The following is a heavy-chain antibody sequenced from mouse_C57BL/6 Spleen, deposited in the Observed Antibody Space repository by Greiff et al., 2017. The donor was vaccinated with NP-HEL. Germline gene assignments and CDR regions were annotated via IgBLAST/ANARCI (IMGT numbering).Heavy chain of an antibody. Sequence: EVKVVESGEGLVKPGGSLKLSCAASGFTFSSYAMSWVRQTPEKRLEWVAYISSGGDYIYYADTVKGRFTISRDNARNTLYLQMSSLKSEDTAMYYCTRGSSGRGFYYFDYWGQGTTLTVSS. D-gene: IGHD3-2*02. CDR2: ISSGGDYI. J-gene: IGHJ2*01. V-gene: IGHV5-9-1*02. CDR1: GFTFSSYA. CDR3: TRGSSGRGFYYFDY.